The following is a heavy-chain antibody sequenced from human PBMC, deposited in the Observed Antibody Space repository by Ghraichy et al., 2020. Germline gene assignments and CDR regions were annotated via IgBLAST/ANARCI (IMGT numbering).Heavy chain of an antibody. CDR3: ARGRNSAFDI. Sequence: SETHSLTCSISGDSVSSNGVAWNWIRQSPSRGLEWLGRTYYTSTWFNDYAKSVRCRITINPDTSENKFSLQLSSVIPEETAVYYCARGRNSAFDIWAQGTMVIVSS. D-gene: IGHD4-23*01. J-gene: IGHJ3*02. CDR1: GDSVSSNGVA. CDR2: TYYTSTWFN. V-gene: IGHV6-1*01.